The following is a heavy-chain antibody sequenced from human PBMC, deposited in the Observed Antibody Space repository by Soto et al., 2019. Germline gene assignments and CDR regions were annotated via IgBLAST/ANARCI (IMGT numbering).Heavy chain of an antibody. CDR1: GFTFNRYW. V-gene: IGHV3-7*04. CDR3: ARAGELWFGESYFDY. D-gene: IGHD3-10*01. Sequence: EVQLVEFGGGLVQPGGSLRLSCAVPGFTFNRYWMTWVRQAPGKGLEWVANMNQDGSEKYYVDSVKGRFTISRDNAKNSLYLQMSSLRVEDTAVYYCARAGELWFGESYFDYGGQGTLVTVSS. CDR2: MNQDGSEK. J-gene: IGHJ4*02.